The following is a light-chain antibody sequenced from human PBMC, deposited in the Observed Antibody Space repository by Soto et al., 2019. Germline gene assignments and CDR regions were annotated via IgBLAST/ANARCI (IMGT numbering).Light chain of an antibody. CDR1: QSVRSN. CDR2: DAS. CDR3: QQYSDWPLT. Sequence: EIVMTQSPATLSVSPGERATLSCRASQSVRSNYLAWYQQKPGQAPRLLIYDASTRATGIPARFSGSGSGTEFTLTISSLHSEDLSVYFCQQYSDWPLTFGPGTKVDI. J-gene: IGKJ3*01. V-gene: IGKV3-15*01.